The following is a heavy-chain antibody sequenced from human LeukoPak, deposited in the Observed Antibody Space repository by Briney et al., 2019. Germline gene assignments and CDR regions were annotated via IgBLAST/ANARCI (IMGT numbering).Heavy chain of an antibody. J-gene: IGHJ5*02. CDR2: INPSGGST. CDR1: GYTFTSYY. CDR3: ARDASLYSNYGWFDP. Sequence: GASVKVSCKASGYTFTSYYIHWVRQAPGQGLEWMGIINPSGGSTSYAQKFQGRVTMTRDTSMSTVYMELSSLRSEGTAVYYCARDASLYSNYGWFDPWGQGTLVTVSS. D-gene: IGHD4-11*01. V-gene: IGHV1-46*01.